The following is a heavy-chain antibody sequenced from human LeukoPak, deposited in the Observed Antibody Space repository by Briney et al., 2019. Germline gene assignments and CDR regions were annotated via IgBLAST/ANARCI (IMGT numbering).Heavy chain of an antibody. Sequence: GGSLRLSCAASGFTFSDYYMSWIRQAPGQGLEWVSYISSSSSYTNYADSVKGRFTISRDNAKNSLYLQMNSLRAEDTAVYYCARFDSSSCFNYWGQGTLVTVSS. D-gene: IGHD6-13*01. CDR3: ARFDSSSCFNY. V-gene: IGHV3-11*03. J-gene: IGHJ4*02. CDR1: GFTFSDYY. CDR2: ISSSSSYT.